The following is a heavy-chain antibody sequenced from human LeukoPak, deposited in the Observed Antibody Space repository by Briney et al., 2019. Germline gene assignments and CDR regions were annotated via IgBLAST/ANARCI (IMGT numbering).Heavy chain of an antibody. CDR2: IIPILGIA. CDR3: ARDSQYYDSSGYTDY. D-gene: IGHD3-22*01. J-gene: IGHJ4*02. Sequence: GASVKVSCKASGGTFSSYAISWVRQAPGQGLEWMGRIIPILGIANYAQKFQGRVTITADKSTSTAHMELSSLRSEDTAVYYCARDSQYYDSSGYTDYWGQGTLVTVSS. CDR1: GGTFSSYA. V-gene: IGHV1-69*04.